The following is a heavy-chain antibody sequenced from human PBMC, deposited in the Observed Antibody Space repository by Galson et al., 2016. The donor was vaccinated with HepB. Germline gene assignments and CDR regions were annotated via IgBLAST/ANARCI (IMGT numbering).Heavy chain of an antibody. J-gene: IGHJ3*01. Sequence: SVKVSCKASGGTFNTDVISWVRQAPGQGLEWMGWIHTRTGSPSYAQGFTGRYVFSLDTSVSTAYLEISGLKAEDTGVYYCARLVAADASVEASDVWGQGTLVTVSS. CDR3: ARLVAADASVEASDV. CDR1: GGTFNTDV. V-gene: IGHV7-4-1*02. CDR2: IHTRTGSP. D-gene: IGHD6-13*01.